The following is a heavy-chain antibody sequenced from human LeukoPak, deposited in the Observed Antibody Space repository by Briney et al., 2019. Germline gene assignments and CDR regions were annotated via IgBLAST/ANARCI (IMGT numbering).Heavy chain of an antibody. CDR1: GFTFSSYA. CDR3: ARDGGYCSSTSCYQDYYYYYYMDV. J-gene: IGHJ6*03. D-gene: IGHD2-2*01. Sequence: PGGSLRLSCAASGFTFSSYAMHWVRQAPGKGLEWVAVISYDGSNKYYADSVKGRFTISRDNSKNTLDLQMNSLRDEDTAVYYCARDGGYCSSTSCYQDYYYYYYMDVWGKGTTVTVSS. V-gene: IGHV3-30*01. CDR2: ISYDGSNK.